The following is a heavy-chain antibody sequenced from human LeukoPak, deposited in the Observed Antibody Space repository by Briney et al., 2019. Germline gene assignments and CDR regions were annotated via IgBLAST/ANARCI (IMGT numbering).Heavy chain of an antibody. J-gene: IGHJ4*02. D-gene: IGHD3-22*01. V-gene: IGHV4-4*07. CDR2: IYTSGST. CDR3: ARDGYYYDSSGYYSLDY. CDR1: GGSISSYY. Sequence: PSETLFLTCTVSGGSISSYYWSWIRQPAGKGLEWIGRIYTSGSTNYNPSLKSRVTMSVDTSKNQFSLKLSSVTAADTAVYYCARDGYYYDSSGYYSLDYWGQGTLVTVSS.